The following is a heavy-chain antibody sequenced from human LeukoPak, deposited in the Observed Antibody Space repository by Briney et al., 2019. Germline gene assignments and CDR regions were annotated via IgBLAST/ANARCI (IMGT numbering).Heavy chain of an antibody. CDR1: GGTFSSYA. Sequence: SVKVSCKASGGTFSSYAISWVRQAPGQGLEWMGRITPIFGIANYAQKFQGRVTITADKSTSTAYMELSSLRSEDTAVYYCARFCSGGSCTHAFDIWGQGTMVTVSS. J-gene: IGHJ3*02. CDR2: ITPIFGIA. V-gene: IGHV1-69*04. CDR3: ARFCSGGSCTHAFDI. D-gene: IGHD2-15*01.